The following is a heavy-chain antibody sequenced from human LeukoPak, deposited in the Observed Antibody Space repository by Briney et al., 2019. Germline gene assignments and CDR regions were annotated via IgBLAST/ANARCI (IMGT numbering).Heavy chain of an antibody. J-gene: IGHJ6*02. Sequence: SETLSRTCNVSGASISSYYWSWIRRPAGQGLECIGRVSNSGTTIYNPSLKSRVAMSVDTSKNQFSLELTSVTAADTAVYYCARDTSGYSPYYYGVDIWGQGTTVTVTS. CDR2: VSNSGTT. V-gene: IGHV4-4*07. CDR1: GASISSYY. CDR3: ARDTSGYSPYYYGVDI. D-gene: IGHD5-12*01.